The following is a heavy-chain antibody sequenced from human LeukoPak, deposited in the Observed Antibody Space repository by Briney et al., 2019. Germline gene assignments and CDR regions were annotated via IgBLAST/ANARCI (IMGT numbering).Heavy chain of an antibody. CDR3: ARHSRGLAAGPAFDY. CDR2: IYYSGST. D-gene: IGHD6-13*01. CDR1: GGSISSSTYY. V-gene: IGHV4-39*01. Sequence: SETLSLTCTVSGGSISSSTYYWGWIRQPPGKGLEWIGSIYYSGSTYYNPSLKSRVTISVDTSKNQFSLSSVTAADTAVYYCARHSRGLAAGPAFDYWGQGTLVTVSS. J-gene: IGHJ4*02.